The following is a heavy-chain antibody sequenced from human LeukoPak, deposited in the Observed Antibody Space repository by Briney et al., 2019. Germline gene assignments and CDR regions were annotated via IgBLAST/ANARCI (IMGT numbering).Heavy chain of an antibody. D-gene: IGHD6-19*01. J-gene: IGHJ4*02. V-gene: IGHV1-8*01. CDR3: ARGAWQQWLVPFDY. CDR2: MNPNSGNT. CDR1: GYTFTSYD. Sequence: ASVKVSCKASGYTFTSYDINWVRQATGQRLEWMGWMNPNSGNTGYAQKFQGRVTMTRNTSISTAYMELSSLRSEDTAVYYCARGAWQQWLVPFDYWGQGTLVTVSS.